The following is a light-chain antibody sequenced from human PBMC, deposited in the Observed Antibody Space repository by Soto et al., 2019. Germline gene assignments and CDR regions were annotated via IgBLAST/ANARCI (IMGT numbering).Light chain of an antibody. V-gene: IGKV1-5*03. J-gene: IGKJ1*01. CDR3: QHYNIYPWT. Sequence: DIQMTQSPSTLSASVGDRVTITCRASQSISNWLAWYQQKPGKAPKLLIYKASSLESGVPSRCSGSGSGTEFTLTISSLQPDDFATYYCQHYNIYPWTFGQGTKVEIK. CDR2: KAS. CDR1: QSISNW.